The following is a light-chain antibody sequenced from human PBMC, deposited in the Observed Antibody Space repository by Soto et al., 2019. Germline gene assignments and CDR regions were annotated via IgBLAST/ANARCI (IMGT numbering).Light chain of an antibody. CDR2: QAS. CDR1: QSISGW. Sequence: DIQMTQSPPTLSASVGVRVTITCRASQSISGWLAWYQQKPGKAPNLLIYQASTLESGVPSRFSGSGSGTEFTLTISSLQPDDFATYHCQQHNTYSRTFGQGTKVEIK. J-gene: IGKJ1*01. CDR3: QQHNTYSRT. V-gene: IGKV1-5*03.